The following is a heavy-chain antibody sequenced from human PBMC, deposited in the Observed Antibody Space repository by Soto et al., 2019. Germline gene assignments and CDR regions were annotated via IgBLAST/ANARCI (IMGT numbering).Heavy chain of an antibody. J-gene: IGHJ6*02. CDR2: ISYDGSNK. D-gene: IGHD5-12*01. Sequence: QVQLVESGGGVAQPGRSLRLSCAASGFTFSSYAMHWVRQAPGKGLEWVAGISYDGSNKYYADSVKGRFTISRDNSKNTLYLQMNSLRAEDTAVYYCARDWFRRDGYNFNYYYGMDVWGQGTTVTVSS. CDR1: GFTFSSYA. V-gene: IGHV3-30-3*01. CDR3: ARDWFRRDGYNFNYYYGMDV.